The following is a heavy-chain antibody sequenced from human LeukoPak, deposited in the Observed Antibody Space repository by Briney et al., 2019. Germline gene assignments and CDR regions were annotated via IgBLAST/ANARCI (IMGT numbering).Heavy chain of an antibody. Sequence: PGGSLRLSCAASGFTVSSNYMSWVRQAPGKGLEWVSVIYSGGSTYYADSVKGRFTISRDNSKNTLYLQMNSLRAEDTAVYYCARGRPHYYFDYWGQGTLVTVSS. CDR3: ARGRPHYYFDY. CDR1: GFTVSSNY. V-gene: IGHV3-66*01. CDR2: IYSGGST. J-gene: IGHJ4*02.